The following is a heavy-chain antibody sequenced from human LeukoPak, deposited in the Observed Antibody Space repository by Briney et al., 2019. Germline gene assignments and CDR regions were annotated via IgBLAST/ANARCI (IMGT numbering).Heavy chain of an antibody. D-gene: IGHD1-26*01. V-gene: IGHV3-21*04. CDR1: GFTLSDYH. J-gene: IGHJ6*01. CDR3: AEMKGHPLPKYYTDV. Sequence: GGSLRLSCAASGFTLSDYHMNWVRQAPGKGLEWLSSITTISHYIYYAGAVRGRFTISRDNAKNSLYLQMNSLRAEDTAIYYCAEMKGHPLPKYYTDVWGQGTTVTVSS. CDR2: ITTISHYI.